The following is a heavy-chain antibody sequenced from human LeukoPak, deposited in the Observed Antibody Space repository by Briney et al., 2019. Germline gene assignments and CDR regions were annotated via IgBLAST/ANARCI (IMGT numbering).Heavy chain of an antibody. CDR2: VSGSGGTT. CDR3: AKTTGYSDYSPFHH. J-gene: IGHJ1*01. V-gene: IGHV3-23*01. CDR1: GFTFSIYV. D-gene: IGHD4-11*01. Sequence: GESLKISCAASGFTFSIYVMSWVRQAPGKGLEWVSTVSGSGGTTYHADSVKGRFTISRDNSKNTLYLQMNSLRVEDTAVYFCAKTTGYSDYSPFHHWGQGTLVTVSS.